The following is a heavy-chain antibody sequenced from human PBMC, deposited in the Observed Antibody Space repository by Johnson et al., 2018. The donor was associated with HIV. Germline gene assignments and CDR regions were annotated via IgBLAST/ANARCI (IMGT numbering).Heavy chain of an antibody. D-gene: IGHD5-18*01. Sequence: VLLVESGGGVVRPGGSQRLSCAASGFIFDDYGMSWVRQAPGKGLEWVSVIYSGGSTYYADSVKGRYTISRDNSKNTLYLQMNSLRADDTAVYYCARAYSYGAFDIWGQGTRVTVSS. CDR2: IYSGGST. V-gene: IGHV3-66*01. CDR3: ARAYSYGAFDI. CDR1: GFIFDDYG. J-gene: IGHJ3*02.